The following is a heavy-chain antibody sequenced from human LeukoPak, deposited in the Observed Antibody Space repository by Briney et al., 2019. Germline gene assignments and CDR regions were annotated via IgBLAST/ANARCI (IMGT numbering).Heavy chain of an antibody. J-gene: IGHJ4*02. V-gene: IGHV4-39*01. Sequence: SETLSLTCTVSGGSISSSSYYWGWIRQPPGKGLEWIGSIYYSGSTYYNPSLKSRVTISVDTSKNQFSLKLSSVTAADTAVYYCARSRIGSGSYSDYWGQGTLVTVSS. CDR2: IYYSGST. CDR3: ARSRIGSGSYSDY. D-gene: IGHD3-10*01. CDR1: GGSISSSSYY.